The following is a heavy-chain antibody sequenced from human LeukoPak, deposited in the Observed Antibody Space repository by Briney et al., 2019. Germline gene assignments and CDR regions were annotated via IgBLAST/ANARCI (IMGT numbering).Heavy chain of an antibody. V-gene: IGHV1-69*05. CDR1: GGTFSSYA. CDR2: IIPIFGTA. J-gene: IGHJ3*02. D-gene: IGHD6-19*01. Sequence: ASVKVSCKASGGTFSSYAISWVRQAPGQGLEWMGRIIPIFGTANYAQKFQGRVTITTDESTSTAYMELSSLRSEDTAVYYCARDFGSGWTEDAFGIWGQGTMVTVSS. CDR3: ARDFGSGWTEDAFGI.